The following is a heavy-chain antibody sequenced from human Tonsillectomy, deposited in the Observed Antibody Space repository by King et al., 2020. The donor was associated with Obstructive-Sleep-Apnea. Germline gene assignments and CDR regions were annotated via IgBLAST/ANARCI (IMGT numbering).Heavy chain of an antibody. J-gene: IGHJ5*02. CDR3: ARGYCSGGSCVSYNWFDP. Sequence: QLQESGPGLVKPSETLSLTCTVSGGSISSYYWSWIRQPAGEGLEWIGRIYTSGSTNYNPSLKSRVTMSVDTSKNQFSLKLSSVTAADTAVYYCARGYCSGGSCVSYNWFDPWGQGTLVTVSS. CDR2: IYTSGST. V-gene: IGHV4-4*07. CDR1: GGSISSYY. D-gene: IGHD2-15*01.